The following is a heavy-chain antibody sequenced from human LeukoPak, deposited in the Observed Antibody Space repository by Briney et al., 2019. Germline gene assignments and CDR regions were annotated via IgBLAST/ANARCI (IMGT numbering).Heavy chain of an antibody. CDR3: AKDPGDDYYDSSGYSYFDY. V-gene: IGHV3-30*02. CDR1: GFTFSSYG. D-gene: IGHD3-22*01. CDR2: IRYDGSNK. J-gene: IGHJ4*02. Sequence: PGGSLRLSCAASGFTFSSYGMHWVRQAPGKGLEWVAFIRYDGSNKYYADSVKGRFTISRDNSKNTLYLQMNSLRAEDTAVYYCAKDPGDDYYDSSGYSYFDYWGQGTLVTVSS.